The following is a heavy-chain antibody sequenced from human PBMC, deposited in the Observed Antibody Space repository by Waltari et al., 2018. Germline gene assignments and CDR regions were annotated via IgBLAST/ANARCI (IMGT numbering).Heavy chain of an antibody. CDR2: IYYSGTT. CDR1: GGSISSSSHY. D-gene: IGHD3-22*01. V-gene: IGHV4-39*01. Sequence: QLQLQESGPGLVKPSETLSLTCTVSGGSISSSSHYWGWIRQPPGKGLEWIGTIYYSGTTYYTPSLKGRVTISVDTAKNQFSRKVSAVTAADTAVYYCARRTPHHYDSSGYSTPFDYWGLGTLVTVSS. J-gene: IGHJ4*02. CDR3: ARRTPHHYDSSGYSTPFDY.